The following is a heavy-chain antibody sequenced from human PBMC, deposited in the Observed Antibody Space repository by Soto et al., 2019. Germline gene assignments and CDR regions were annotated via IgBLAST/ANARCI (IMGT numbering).Heavy chain of an antibody. CDR3: ARNNMGYYLDY. CDR1: GFTFSNYA. CDR2: ISGSGGTT. J-gene: IGHJ4*02. Sequence: EVQVLESGGALVQPGGSLRLSCAASGFTFSNYAMSWVRQAPGKGLEWVSSISGSGGTTYYADSVKGRLTLSRDNSKKTLYLQMNSVRVEDTAVYYCARNNMGYYLDYWGQGTLVTVSS. D-gene: IGHD3-10*01. V-gene: IGHV3-23*01.